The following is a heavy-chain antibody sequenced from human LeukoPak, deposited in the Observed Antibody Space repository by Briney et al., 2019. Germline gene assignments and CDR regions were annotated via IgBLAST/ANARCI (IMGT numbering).Heavy chain of an antibody. Sequence: GGSLRLSCAASGFTFSTYGMHWVRQAPGKGLEWVAVIPYDGSNKYYPDSVKGRFTISRDNSKNTLYLQMNSLRPEDTAFYYCAKDLRQYSGAYGVQPLDIWGQGTKVTVSS. CDR1: GFTFSTYG. CDR3: AKDLRQYSGAYGVQPLDI. V-gene: IGHV3-30*18. CDR2: IPYDGSNK. D-gene: IGHD1-26*01. J-gene: IGHJ3*02.